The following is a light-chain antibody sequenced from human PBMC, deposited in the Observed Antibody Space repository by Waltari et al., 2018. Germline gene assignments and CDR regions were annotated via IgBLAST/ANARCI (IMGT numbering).Light chain of an antibody. Sequence: QSALSQPHPVSGSPGQSVSISGLGTTGDVGANNYVSWYQHHPGKPPKVMIYEVARPPSGVPDRFTGSRSGNTASLTISGLQADDEADYYCCSYAGSYTWVFGGGTRLTVL. CDR1: TGDVGANNY. V-gene: IGLV2-11*01. J-gene: IGLJ3*02. CDR3: CSYAGSYTWV. CDR2: EVA.